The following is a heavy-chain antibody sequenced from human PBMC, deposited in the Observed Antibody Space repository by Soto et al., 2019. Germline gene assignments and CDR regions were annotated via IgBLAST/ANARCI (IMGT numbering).Heavy chain of an antibody. CDR3: AREGDSSGWYNWFDP. CDR2: ISSSCTI. V-gene: IGHV3-48*01. Sequence: EVQLVESGGGLVQPGGSLRLSCAASGFTFSSYNMNWVRQAPGKGLGWVSYISSSCTIYYADSVKGRFTIYRDNAKKSLYMQMNSLRAYGTAVYYCAREGDSSGWYNWFDPWGQGTLVTVFS. CDR1: GFTFSSYN. J-gene: IGHJ5*02. D-gene: IGHD3-22*01.